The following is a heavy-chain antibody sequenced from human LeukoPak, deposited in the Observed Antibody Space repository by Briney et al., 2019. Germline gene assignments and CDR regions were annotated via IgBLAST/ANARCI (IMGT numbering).Heavy chain of an antibody. J-gene: IGHJ4*02. Sequence: GGSLRLSCAATGFTFSSYAMHWVRQAPGKGLEYVSAISSNGGSTYYANPVKGRFTISRDNSKNTLFLQMGSLRAEDMAVYYCARGGSIAARPIDYWGQGTLVTVSS. CDR3: ARGGSIAARPIDY. D-gene: IGHD6-6*01. CDR1: GFTFSSYA. V-gene: IGHV3-64*01. CDR2: ISSNGGST.